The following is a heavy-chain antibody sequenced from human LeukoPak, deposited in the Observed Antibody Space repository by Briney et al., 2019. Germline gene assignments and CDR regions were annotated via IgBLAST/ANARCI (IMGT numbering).Heavy chain of an antibody. CDR1: GFTLSNHW. D-gene: IGHD6-13*01. V-gene: IGHV3-7*01. J-gene: IGHJ4*02. CDR3: AKDRVTDSSSWLFDY. CDR2: IKQDGIEK. Sequence: GGSLRLSCAASGFTLSNHWMIWVRQAPGKGLECVANIKQDGIEKYYLDSVKGRFTISRDNSKNTLYLQMNSLRAEDTAVYYCAKDRVTDSSSWLFDYWGQGTLVTVSS.